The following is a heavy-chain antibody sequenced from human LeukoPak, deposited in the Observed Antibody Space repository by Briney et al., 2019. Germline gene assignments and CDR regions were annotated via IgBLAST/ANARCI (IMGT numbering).Heavy chain of an antibody. J-gene: IGHJ4*02. CDR1: GGSFSGYY. Sequence: SETLSLTCAVYGGSFSGYYWSWIRQPPGKGLEWIGEINHSGSTNYNPSLKSRVTISVDTSKNQFSLKLTSVTAAETAIYYCARGQKLRNFDWLLPTELDYWGQGTLVTVSS. D-gene: IGHD3-9*01. CDR2: INHSGST. CDR3: ARGQKLRNFDWLLPTELDY. V-gene: IGHV4-34*01.